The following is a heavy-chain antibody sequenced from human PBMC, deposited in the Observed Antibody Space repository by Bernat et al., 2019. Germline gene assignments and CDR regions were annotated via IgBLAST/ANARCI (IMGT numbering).Heavy chain of an antibody. Sequence: EVQLLESGGGLVQPGGSLRLSCAASGFTFSSYAMSWVRQAPGKGLEWVSTISGSGGSTYYADSVKGRFTISRDNSKNTLYLQMNSLRAEDTAVYYCARDAEGGLRFLEWSDTNRYYVDVWGKGTTVTVSS. CDR2: ISGSGGST. CDR3: ARDAEGGLRFLEWSDTNRYYVDV. J-gene: IGHJ6*03. CDR1: GFTFSSYA. V-gene: IGHV3-23*01. D-gene: IGHD3-3*01.